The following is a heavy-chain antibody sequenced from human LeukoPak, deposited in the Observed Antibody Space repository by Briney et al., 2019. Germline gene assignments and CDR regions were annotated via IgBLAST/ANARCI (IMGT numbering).Heavy chain of an antibody. D-gene: IGHD1-26*01. CDR3: ARVRRTAVSRYSGYYYYYGMDV. J-gene: IGHJ6*02. Sequence: SETLSLTCAVYGGSFSGYYWSWTRQPPGKGLEWIGEINHSGSTNYNPSLKSRVTISVDTSKNQFSLKLSSVTAADTAVYYCARVRRTAVSRYSGYYYYYGMDVWGQGTTVTVSS. CDR1: GGSFSGYY. V-gene: IGHV4-34*01. CDR2: INHSGST.